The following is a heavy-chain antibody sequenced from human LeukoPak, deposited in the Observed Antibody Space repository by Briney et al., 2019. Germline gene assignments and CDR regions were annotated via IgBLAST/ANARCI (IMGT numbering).Heavy chain of an antibody. CDR1: GYTFTGYY. D-gene: IGHD5-12*01. V-gene: IGHV1-2*02. J-gene: IGHJ4*02. CDR3: ARDIRGYSGYDDY. CDR2: INPNSGGT. Sequence: GASVKVSCKASGYTFTGYYMHWVRQAPGQGLEWMGWINPNSGGTNYAQKFQGRVTMTRDTSISTAYMELSRLRSDDTAVYYCARDIRGYSGYDDYWGQGTLVTVSS.